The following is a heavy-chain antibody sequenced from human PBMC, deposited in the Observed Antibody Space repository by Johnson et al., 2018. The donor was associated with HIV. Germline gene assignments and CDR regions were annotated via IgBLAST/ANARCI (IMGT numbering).Heavy chain of an antibody. D-gene: IGHD3-10*01. CDR1: GFTVSSNY. CDR3: AKDPRHGGDAFDI. Sequence: EVQLLESGGGVVQPGRSLRLSCAASGFTVSSNYMSWVRQAPGQGLEWVSVIYSGGSTYYADSVTGRFTISRDNSKNTLYLQMNSLRAEDTAVYYCAKDPRHGGDAFDIWGQGTMVTVSS. V-gene: IGHV3-66*02. CDR2: IYSGGST. J-gene: IGHJ3*02.